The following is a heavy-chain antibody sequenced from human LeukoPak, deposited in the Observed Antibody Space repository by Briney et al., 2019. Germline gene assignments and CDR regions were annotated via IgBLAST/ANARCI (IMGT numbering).Heavy chain of an antibody. CDR3: ATPLDYRDSSGFHQGGD. J-gene: IGHJ4*02. V-gene: IGHV3-7*03. D-gene: IGHD3-22*01. CDR1: GFTFSSYW. Sequence: GGSLRLSCAASGFTFSSYWMSWVRQAPGKGLEWVANIKEDGSKKNYVDSVKGRFTISRDNAKNSLYLQMTSLRAEDTAMYYCATPLDYRDSSGFHQGGDWGQGTLVTVSS. CDR2: IKEDGSKK.